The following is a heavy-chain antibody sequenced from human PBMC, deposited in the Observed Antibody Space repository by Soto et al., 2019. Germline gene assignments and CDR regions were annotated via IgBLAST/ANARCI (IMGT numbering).Heavy chain of an antibody. CDR2: INPSGGRT. CDR3: ARDILNYYDSSGYFDY. Sequence: ASVRVAWKASGYHFTSSYMHWVRHAPGQGLEWMGIINPSGGRTSYAQKFQGRVTMTRDTSTSTVYMELSSLRSEDTAVYYCARDILNYYDSSGYFDYWGQGTMVTVSS. V-gene: IGHV1-46*01. J-gene: IGHJ4*02. CDR1: GYHFTSSY. D-gene: IGHD3-22*01.